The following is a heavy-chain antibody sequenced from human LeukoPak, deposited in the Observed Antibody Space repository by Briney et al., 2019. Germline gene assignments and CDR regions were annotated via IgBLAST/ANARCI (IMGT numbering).Heavy chain of an antibody. V-gene: IGHV1-18*01. Sequence: ASVKVSCKASGYTFTSYGISWVRQAPGQGLEWMGWISAYNGNTNYAQKLQGRVTMTTDTSTSTAYMELRSLRSDDTAVYYCAKSYGSGSLTGAFDIWGQGTMVTVSS. J-gene: IGHJ3*02. CDR1: GYTFTSYG. CDR3: AKSYGSGSLTGAFDI. CDR2: ISAYNGNT. D-gene: IGHD3-10*01.